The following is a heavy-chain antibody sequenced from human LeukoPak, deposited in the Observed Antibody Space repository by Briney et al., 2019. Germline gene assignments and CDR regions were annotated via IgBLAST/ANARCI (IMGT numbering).Heavy chain of an antibody. Sequence: ASVKVSCKASGYTFTSYGISWVRQAPGQGLEWMGGIIPIFGTANYAQKFQGRVTITTDESTSTAYMELSSLRSEDTAVYYCARGKFDSSGYMDVWGKGTTVTVSS. CDR2: IIPIFGTA. D-gene: IGHD6-19*01. CDR1: GYTFTSYG. J-gene: IGHJ6*03. V-gene: IGHV1-69*05. CDR3: ARGKFDSSGYMDV.